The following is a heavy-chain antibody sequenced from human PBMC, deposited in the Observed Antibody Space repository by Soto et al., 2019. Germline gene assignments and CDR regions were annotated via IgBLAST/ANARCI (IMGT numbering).Heavy chain of an antibody. D-gene: IGHD1-1*01. Sequence: TSETLSLTCTVSGGSISSYYWSWIRQPPGKGLEWIGYIYYSGSTNYNPSLKSRVTISVDTSKNQFSLKLSSVTAADTAVYYCAREAGTIAGNWFAPWGQGTLVTVSS. J-gene: IGHJ5*02. V-gene: IGHV4-59*01. CDR3: AREAGTIAGNWFAP. CDR1: GGSISSYY. CDR2: IYYSGST.